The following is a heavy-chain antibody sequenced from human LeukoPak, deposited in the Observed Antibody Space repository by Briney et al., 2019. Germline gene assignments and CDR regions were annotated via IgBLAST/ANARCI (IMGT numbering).Heavy chain of an antibody. CDR3: ARLRGTYSLDC. V-gene: IGHV3-7*01. D-gene: IGHD1-26*01. Sequence: GGSLRLSCVASGFNVSNYWMSWVRQGPGKRLEWVANIKQDGSEKKYVDSVEGRFTISRDNAKNSLYLEMNSLRVDDTAVYYCARLRGTYSLDCWGQGTLVTVSS. CDR2: IKQDGSEK. CDR1: GFNVSNYW. J-gene: IGHJ4*02.